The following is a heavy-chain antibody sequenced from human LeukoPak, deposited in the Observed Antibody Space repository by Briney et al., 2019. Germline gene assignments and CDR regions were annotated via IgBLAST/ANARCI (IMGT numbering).Heavy chain of an antibody. D-gene: IGHD1-26*01. CDR1: GFTFSSYA. Sequence: PGGSLRLSCAASGFTFSSYAMSWVRQAPGRGLEWVSVISWSGGSIYYADSVKGRFTISRDNSKNTLYLQMNSLRAEDTAVYYCARENVGAPDYWGQGTLVTVSS. V-gene: IGHV3-23*01. CDR2: ISWSGGSI. CDR3: ARENVGAPDY. J-gene: IGHJ4*02.